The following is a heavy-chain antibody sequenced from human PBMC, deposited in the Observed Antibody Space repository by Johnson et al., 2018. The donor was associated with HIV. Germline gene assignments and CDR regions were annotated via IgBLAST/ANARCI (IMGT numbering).Heavy chain of an antibody. D-gene: IGHD6-6*01. CDR2: ISYDASSK. Sequence: QVQLVESGGGVVQPGRSLRLSCAVSGLTFSSYAMHWVRQAPGKGLEWVAVISYDASSKYYADSVKGRFTISRDNSKNTLYLQMNSLRAEDTAVYYCARSSSSGAFDIWGQGTMVTVSS. CDR1: GLTFSSYA. CDR3: ARSSSSGAFDI. J-gene: IGHJ3*02. V-gene: IGHV3-30-3*01.